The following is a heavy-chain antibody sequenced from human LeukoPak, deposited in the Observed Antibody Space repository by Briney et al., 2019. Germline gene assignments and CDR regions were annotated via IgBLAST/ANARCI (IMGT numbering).Heavy chain of an antibody. CDR3: ARDHTTYGMDV. D-gene: IGHD1-1*01. Sequence: GGSLRLSCAASGFTFSSYAMHWVRQAPGEGLERVAVISYDGTNKYYADSVKGRFTISRDNSKNTLYLQMNSLRAEDTAVYYCARDHTTYGMDVWGQGTTVTVSS. V-gene: IGHV3-30-3*01. CDR1: GFTFSSYA. CDR2: ISYDGTNK. J-gene: IGHJ6*02.